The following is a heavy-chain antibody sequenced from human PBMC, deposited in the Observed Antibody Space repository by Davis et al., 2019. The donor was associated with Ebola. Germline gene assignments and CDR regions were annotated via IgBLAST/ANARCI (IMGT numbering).Heavy chain of an antibody. J-gene: IGHJ6*02. CDR1: GYTFTSYY. V-gene: IGHV1-46*01. D-gene: IGHD2-2*02. Sequence: AASVKVSCKASGYTFTSYYMHWVRQAPGQGLEWMGIINPSGGSTSYAQKFQGRVTMTRDTSTSTVYVELSSLRSDDTAVYYCARDLYTGYYYYGMDVWGQGTTVTVSS. CDR3: ARDLYTGYYYYGMDV. CDR2: INPSGGST.